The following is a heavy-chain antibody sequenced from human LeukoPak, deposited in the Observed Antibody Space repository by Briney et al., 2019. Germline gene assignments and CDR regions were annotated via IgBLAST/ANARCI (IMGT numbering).Heavy chain of an antibody. J-gene: IGHJ4*02. V-gene: IGHV3-23*01. D-gene: IGHD6-13*01. Sequence: GGSLRLSCAASGFTFSTYAMTWVRQAPGKGLEWISGIRDSGGSTYYADSVKGRFTISRDNSKNTLYLQMNSLRAEDTAVYYCAKGRLAAESAYWGQGTLVTVSS. CDR1: GFTFSTYA. CDR3: AKGRLAAESAY. CDR2: IRDSGGST.